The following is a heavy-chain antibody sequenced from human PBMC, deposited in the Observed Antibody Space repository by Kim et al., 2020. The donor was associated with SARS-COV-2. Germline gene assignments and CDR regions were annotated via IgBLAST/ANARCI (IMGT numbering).Heavy chain of an antibody. CDR3: ARGGYLRGIGLYDAFDI. J-gene: IGHJ3*02. CDR1: GYTFTSYA. D-gene: IGHD6-13*01. Sequence: ASVKVSCKASGYTFTSYAMHWVRQAPGQRLEWMGWINAGNGNTKYSQKFQGRVTITRDTSASTAYMELSSLRSEDTAVYYCARGGYLRGIGLYDAFDIWGQGTMVTVSS. V-gene: IGHV1-3*01. CDR2: INAGNGNT.